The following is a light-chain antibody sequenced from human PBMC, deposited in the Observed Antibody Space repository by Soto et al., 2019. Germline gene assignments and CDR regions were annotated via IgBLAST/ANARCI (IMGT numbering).Light chain of an antibody. Sequence: DIQMTQSPSSLSASVGDRVTITCRASQSISKYLNWYQQKPGQAPNLLIYAASTLQSGVPSRFSGSGSGTDFILTISILKPENFATNYCQQSYSPPPDTLGQGTKREIK. CDR1: QSISKY. CDR2: AAS. J-gene: IGKJ2*01. CDR3: QQSYSPPPDT. V-gene: IGKV1-39*01.